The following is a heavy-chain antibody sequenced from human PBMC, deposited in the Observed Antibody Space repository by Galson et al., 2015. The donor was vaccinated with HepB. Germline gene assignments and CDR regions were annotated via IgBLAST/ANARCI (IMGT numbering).Heavy chain of an antibody. CDR1: GGTFRNYT. CDR2: IVAILNIA. V-gene: IGHV1-69*02. J-gene: IGHJ3*01. D-gene: IGHD7-27*01. CDR3: ARWGSDAFDV. Sequence: SVKVSCKASGGTFRNYTVTWVRQAPGQGLEWMGRIVAILNIAEYAQKFQGRVTITADKSTSTAYMELNSLRSEDTAVYYCARWGSDAFDVWGQGTVVTVSS.